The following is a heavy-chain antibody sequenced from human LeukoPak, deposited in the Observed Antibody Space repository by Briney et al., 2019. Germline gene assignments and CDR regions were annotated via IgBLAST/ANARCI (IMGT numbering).Heavy chain of an antibody. J-gene: IGHJ6*03. CDR1: GDSVSSNSAA. CDR2: TYYRSKWYN. CDR3: ARDRVRFLEWLHPGYYYMDV. D-gene: IGHD3-3*01. V-gene: IGHV6-1*01. Sequence: SQTLSLTCAISGDSVSSNSAAWNWIRQSPSRGLEWLGRTYYRSKWYNDYAVSVKSRITINPDTSKNQFSLQLNSVTPEDTAVYYCARDRVRFLEWLHPGYYYMDVWGKGTTVTVSS.